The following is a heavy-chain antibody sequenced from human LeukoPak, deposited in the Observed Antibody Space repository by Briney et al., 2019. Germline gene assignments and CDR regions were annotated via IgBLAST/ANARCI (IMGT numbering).Heavy chain of an antibody. J-gene: IGHJ6*02. CDR2: ISSSSSYI. CDR1: GFTFSSYS. Sequence: GGSLRLSCAASGFTFSSYSMNWVRQAPGKGLEWVSSISSSSSYIYYADSVKGRFTISRDNAKNSLYLQMNSLRAEDTAVYYCASIPDGYNSYYYHGMDVWGQGTTVTVSS. V-gene: IGHV3-21*01. CDR3: ASIPDGYNSYYYHGMDV. D-gene: IGHD5-24*01.